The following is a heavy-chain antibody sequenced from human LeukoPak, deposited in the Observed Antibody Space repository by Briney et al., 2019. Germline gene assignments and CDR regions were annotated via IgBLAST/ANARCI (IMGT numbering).Heavy chain of an antibody. CDR3: ARDQIQNDYYFDY. CDR1: GFTFSSYW. V-gene: IGHV3-7*01. Sequence: PGGSLRVSCAASGFTFSSYWMSWVRQARGKGLEWVANIKKDGSEKYYVDSVNGRFTISRDNAQPSLYLQMNSLRAEDTAVYYCARDQIQNDYYFDYWGQGTLVTVSS. J-gene: IGHJ4*02. D-gene: IGHD1-1*01. CDR2: IKKDGSEK.